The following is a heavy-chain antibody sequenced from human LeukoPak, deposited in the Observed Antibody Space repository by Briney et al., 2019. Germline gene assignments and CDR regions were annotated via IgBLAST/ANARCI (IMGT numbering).Heavy chain of an antibody. D-gene: IGHD1-7*01. CDR2: INPGDSDP. CDR3: ARSSYESGTSGGRSAFDI. Sequence: PGESLKISCKSSGYRFTNYWIGWVRQMPGKGLEWMGIINPGDSDPRYSPSFQGQVTISDDKSISTAYLQWSSLKASDTAMYYRARSSYESGTSGGRSAFDIWGQGTMVTVTS. V-gene: IGHV5-51*01. J-gene: IGHJ3*02. CDR1: GYRFTNYW.